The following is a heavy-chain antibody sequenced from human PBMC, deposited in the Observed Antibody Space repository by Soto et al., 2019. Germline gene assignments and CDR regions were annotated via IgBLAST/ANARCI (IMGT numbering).Heavy chain of an antibody. CDR1: GFTLSSYA. J-gene: IGHJ4*02. V-gene: IGHV3-30-3*01. CDR2: ISYDGSNK. D-gene: IGHD3-16*01. Sequence: VGSLRLSCAASGFTLSSYAMHWVRQAPGKGLEWVAVISYDGSNKYYADSVKGRFTISRDNSKNTLYLQMNSLRVEDTAVYYCARDGGSYWGQGTPVTVSS. CDR3: ARDGGSY.